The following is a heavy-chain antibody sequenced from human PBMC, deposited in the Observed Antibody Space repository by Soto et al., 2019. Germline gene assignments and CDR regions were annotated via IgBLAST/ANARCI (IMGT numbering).Heavy chain of an antibody. CDR3: TAGTSRVLQTPFES. Sequence: QVQLVQSGTEVKKPGASVKVSCKVSGYSLPGLSIHWVRQSPGKGLEWMGGFDPEDGESIYAQNFQGRVTLTEDTSTDTAYMELSSLSSEDTAVLYCTAGTSRVLQTPFESWGQGTLVIVSS. CDR2: FDPEDGES. D-gene: IGHD4-4*01. V-gene: IGHV1-24*01. J-gene: IGHJ4*02. CDR1: GYSLPGLS.